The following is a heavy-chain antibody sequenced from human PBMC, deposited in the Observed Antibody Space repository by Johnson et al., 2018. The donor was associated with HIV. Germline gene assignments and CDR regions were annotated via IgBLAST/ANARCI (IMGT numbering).Heavy chain of an antibody. CDR1: GFTFSRYG. D-gene: IGHD3-22*01. J-gene: IGHJ3*02. CDR2: IRYDGSNK. Sequence: VHLVESGGGVVQTGGSLRLSCAASGFTFSRYGMHWVRQAPGKGLEWVAFIRYDGSNKYYADSVKGRFTISRDNSKNTLYLQMNSLRAEDTAVYYCAKAMGGWLLAHAFDIWGQGTMVTVSS. V-gene: IGHV3-30*02. CDR3: AKAMGGWLLAHAFDI.